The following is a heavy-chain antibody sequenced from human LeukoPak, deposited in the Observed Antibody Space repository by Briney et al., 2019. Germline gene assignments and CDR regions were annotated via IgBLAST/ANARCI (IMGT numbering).Heavy chain of an antibody. CDR1: GGSISSYY. J-gene: IGHJ4*02. Sequence: SETLSLTCTVSGGSISSYYWSWIRQPPGKGLEWIGYIYYSGSTNYNPSLKSRVTISVDTSKNQFSLKLSSVTAADTAVYYCARVSYSRYFAYWGQGTLVTVSS. D-gene: IGHD5-18*01. V-gene: IGHV4-59*01. CDR2: IYYSGST. CDR3: ARVSYSRYFAY.